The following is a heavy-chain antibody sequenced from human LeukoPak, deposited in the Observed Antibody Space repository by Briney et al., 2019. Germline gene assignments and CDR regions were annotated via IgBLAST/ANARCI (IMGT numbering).Heavy chain of an antibody. J-gene: IGHJ3*02. CDR2: INHSGST. Sequence: PSETLSLTCAVYGGSFSGYYWSWIRQPPGKGLEWIGEINHSGSTNYNPSLKSRVTISVDTSKNQFSLKLSSVTAADTAVYYCARIYVWGSYRYLLRPDAFDIWGQGTMVTVSS. CDR3: ARIYVWGSYRYLLRPDAFDI. D-gene: IGHD3-16*02. CDR1: GGSFSGYY. V-gene: IGHV4-34*01.